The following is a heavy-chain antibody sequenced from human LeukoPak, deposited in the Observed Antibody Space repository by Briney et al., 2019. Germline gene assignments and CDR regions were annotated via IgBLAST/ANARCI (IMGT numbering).Heavy chain of an antibody. J-gene: IGHJ4*02. CDR1: GGSFSGYY. D-gene: IGHD3-22*01. CDR3: ARSGYYYDSSGYYYVYYFDY. V-gene: IGHV4-34*01. CDR2: INHSGST. Sequence: SETLSLTCAVYGGSFSGYYWSWIRQPPGKGLEWIGEINHSGSTNYNPSLKSRVTISVDTSKNQFSLKLSSVTAAPRAVYYCARSGYYYDSSGYYYVYYFDYWGQGTLVTVSS.